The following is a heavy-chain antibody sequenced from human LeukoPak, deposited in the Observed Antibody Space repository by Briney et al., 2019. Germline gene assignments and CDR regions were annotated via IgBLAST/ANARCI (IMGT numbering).Heavy chain of an antibody. Sequence: PGGSLRLSCAASGHAFSNYEMNWVRQAPGKGLEWLSYISSSSNMIFYAESVKGRFTISRDNAKNSLYLQMNSLGAEDTAIYYCATAIRGWYRYYFDSWGQGSLVTV. CDR2: ISSSSNMI. D-gene: IGHD6-19*01. V-gene: IGHV3-48*03. CDR3: ATAIRGWYRYYFDS. J-gene: IGHJ4*02. CDR1: GHAFSNYE.